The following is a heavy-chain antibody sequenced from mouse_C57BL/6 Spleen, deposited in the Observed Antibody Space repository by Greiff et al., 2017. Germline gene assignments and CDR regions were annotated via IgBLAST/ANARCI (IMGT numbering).Heavy chain of an antibody. CDR2: IDPSDSYT. J-gene: IGHJ3*01. V-gene: IGHV1-50*01. D-gene: IGHD2-4*01. CDR1: GYTFTSYW. CDR3: AYDYDGGFAY. Sequence: QVHVKQPGAELVKPGASVKLSCKASGYTFTSYWMQWVKQRPGQGLEWIGEIDPSDSYTNYNQKFKGKATLTVDTSSSTAYMQLSSLTSEDSAVYYCAYDYDGGFAYWGQGTLVTVSA.